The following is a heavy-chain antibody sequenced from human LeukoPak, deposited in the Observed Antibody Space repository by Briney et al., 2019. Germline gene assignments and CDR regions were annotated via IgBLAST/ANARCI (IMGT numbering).Heavy chain of an antibody. CDR2: INPHGGST. V-gene: IGHV1-46*01. J-gene: IGHJ4*02. Sequence: ASVKVSCKTSGYTFSTYYVHWVRLAPGQGLDWMGIINPHGGSTSYPQKFQGRVTMTSDTSTGTVYMDLNSLTSEDTAVYYCAGGRQLGRFDYWGQATLVTVSP. CDR1: GYTFSTYY. CDR3: AGGRQLGRFDY. D-gene: IGHD3-16*01.